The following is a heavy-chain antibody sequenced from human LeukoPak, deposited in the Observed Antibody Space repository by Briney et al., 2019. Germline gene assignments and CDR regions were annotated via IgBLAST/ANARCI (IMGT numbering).Heavy chain of an antibody. CDR3: ARGVYYDFWSGYRQNWFDP. V-gene: IGHV1-8*01. Sequence: GAPVKVSCKASGYTFTSYDINWVRQATGQGLEWMGWMNPNSGNTGYAQKFQGRVTMTRNTSISTAYMELSSLRSEDTAVYYCARGVYYDFWSGYRQNWFDPWGQGTLVTVSS. D-gene: IGHD3-3*01. CDR1: GYTFTSYD. CDR2: MNPNSGNT. J-gene: IGHJ5*02.